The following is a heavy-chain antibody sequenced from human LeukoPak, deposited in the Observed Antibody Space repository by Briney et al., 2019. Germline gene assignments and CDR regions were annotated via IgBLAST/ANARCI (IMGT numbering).Heavy chain of an antibody. CDR1: GYTFTSYG. Sequence: ASVKVSCKASGYTFTSYGISWVRQAPGQGLEWMGWISAYNGNTNYAQKLQGRVTMTTDTSTSTAYMELRRLRSDDTAVYYCARDRDLWIQLWLPFDYWGQGTLVTVSS. V-gene: IGHV1-18*01. CDR3: ARDRDLWIQLWLPFDY. CDR2: ISAYNGNT. J-gene: IGHJ4*02. D-gene: IGHD5-18*01.